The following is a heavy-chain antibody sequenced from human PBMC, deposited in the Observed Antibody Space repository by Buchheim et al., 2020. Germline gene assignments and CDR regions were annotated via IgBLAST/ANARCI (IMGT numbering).Heavy chain of an antibody. D-gene: IGHD2-15*01. CDR2: ISYDGSNK. J-gene: IGHJ4*02. Sequence: QVQLVESGGGVVQPGRSLRLSCAASGFTFSSYAMHWVRQAPGKGLEWVAVISYDGSNKYYADSVKGRFTISRDNSKNTLYLQMNSLRAEDTAVYYCARGLGYCSGGSCSPDDYWGQGTL. CDR3: ARGLGYCSGGSCSPDDY. CDR1: GFTFSSYA. V-gene: IGHV3-30*01.